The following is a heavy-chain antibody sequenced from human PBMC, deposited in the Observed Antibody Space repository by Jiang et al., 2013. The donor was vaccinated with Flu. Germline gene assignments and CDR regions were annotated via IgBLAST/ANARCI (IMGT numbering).Heavy chain of an antibody. Sequence: PGLVKPSETLSLTCTVSGGSISSYYWSWIRQPPGKGLEWIGYIYYSGSTNYNPSLKSRVTISVDTSKNQFSLKLSSVTAADTAVYYCARRSVAGVYFDYWGQGTLVTVSS. V-gene: IGHV4-59*08. CDR2: IYYSGST. CDR3: ARRSVAGVYFDY. D-gene: IGHD6-19*01. CDR1: GGSISSYY. J-gene: IGHJ4*02.